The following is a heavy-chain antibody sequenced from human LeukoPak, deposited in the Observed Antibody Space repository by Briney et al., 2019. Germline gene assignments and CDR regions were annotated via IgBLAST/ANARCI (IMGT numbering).Heavy chain of an antibody. Sequence: ASVKVSCKASGYTFTGYYMHWVRQAPGQGLEWMGWINPNSGGTNYAQKFQGRVTMTRDTSISTAYMELSRLRSDDTAVYYCARDYSRGGFYYDSSGYDYWGQGTLVTVSS. CDR3: ARDYSRGGFYYDSSGYDY. CDR2: INPNSGGT. V-gene: IGHV1-2*02. CDR1: GYTFTGYY. J-gene: IGHJ4*02. D-gene: IGHD3-22*01.